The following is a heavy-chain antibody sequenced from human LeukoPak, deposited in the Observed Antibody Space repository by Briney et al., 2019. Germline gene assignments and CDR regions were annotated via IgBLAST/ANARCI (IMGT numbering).Heavy chain of an antibody. CDR2: INHSGST. V-gene: IGHV4-34*01. CDR3: ARVRSESYPFDY. CDR1: GGSFSGYY. Sequence: SETLSLTCAVYGGSFSGYYWSWIRQPPGKGLEWIGEINHSGSTNYNPSLKSRVTISVDTSKNQFSLKLSSVTAADTAVYYCARVRSESYPFDYWGQGTLVTVSS. D-gene: IGHD1-26*01. J-gene: IGHJ4*02.